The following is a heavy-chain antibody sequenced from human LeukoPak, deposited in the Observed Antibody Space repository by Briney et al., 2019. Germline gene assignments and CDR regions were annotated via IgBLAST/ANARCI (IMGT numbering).Heavy chain of an antibody. D-gene: IGHD3-22*01. Sequence: SETLSLTCTVSGGSISSGSYYWSWIRQPAGKGLEWIGRIYTSGSTNYNPSLKSRVTISVDTSKNQFSLKLSSVTAADTAVYYCARGPYSYDSSGAFDIWGQGTMVTVSS. CDR1: GGSISSGSYY. CDR2: IYTSGST. J-gene: IGHJ3*02. V-gene: IGHV4-61*02. CDR3: ARGPYSYDSSGAFDI.